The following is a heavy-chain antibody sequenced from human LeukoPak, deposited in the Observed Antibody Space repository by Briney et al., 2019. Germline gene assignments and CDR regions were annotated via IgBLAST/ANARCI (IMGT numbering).Heavy chain of an antibody. Sequence: GGSLRLSCVASGFTFSSYSLNWVRQAPGKGLEWVAVISYDGSNKYYADSVKGRFTISRDNAKNSLYLQMNSLRAEDTAVYYCARGTFPSFDYWGQGTLVTVSS. CDR3: ARGTFPSFDY. CDR1: GFTFSSYS. V-gene: IGHV3-30*03. D-gene: IGHD2/OR15-2a*01. CDR2: ISYDGSNK. J-gene: IGHJ4*02.